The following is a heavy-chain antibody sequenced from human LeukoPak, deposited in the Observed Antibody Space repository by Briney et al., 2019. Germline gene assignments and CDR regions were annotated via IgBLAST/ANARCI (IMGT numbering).Heavy chain of an antibody. D-gene: IGHD3-22*01. V-gene: IGHV3-30*04. Sequence: GGSLRLSCAASGFTFSSYAMHWVRQAPGKGLEWVAVISYDGSNKYYADFVKGRFTISRDNSKNTLYLQMNSLRAEDTAVYYCARDRHKYNYDSGGYPPYWGQGTLVTVSS. CDR3: ARDRHKYNYDSGGYPPY. CDR1: GFTFSSYA. J-gene: IGHJ4*02. CDR2: ISYDGSNK.